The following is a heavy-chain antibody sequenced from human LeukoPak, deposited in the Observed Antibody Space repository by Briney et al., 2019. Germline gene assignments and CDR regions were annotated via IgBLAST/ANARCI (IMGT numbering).Heavy chain of an antibody. CDR3: ASTPSYDILTVDY. CDR1: GFTFSSYW. J-gene: IGHJ4*02. CDR2: IKQDGSEK. D-gene: IGHD3-9*01. V-gene: IGHV3-7*01. Sequence: HPGGSLRLSCAASGFTFSSYWMSWVRQAPGKGLEWVANIKQDGSEKYYVDSVKGRFTISRDNAKNSLYLQMNSLRAEDTAVYYCASTPSYDILTVDYWGQGTLVTVSS.